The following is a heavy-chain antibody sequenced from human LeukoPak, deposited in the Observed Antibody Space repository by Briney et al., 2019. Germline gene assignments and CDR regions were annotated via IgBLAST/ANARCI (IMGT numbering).Heavy chain of an antibody. D-gene: IGHD1-26*01. Sequence: GGSLRLSCAASGFTFSNAWMSWVRQAPGKGLEWVGRIKSKTDGGTTDYAAPVKGRFTISRDDSKNTLYLQMNSLKTEDTAVYYCTRLVGATGYNYYYGMDVWGQGTTVTVSS. CDR2: IKSKTDGGTT. CDR3: TRLVGATGYNYYYGMDV. J-gene: IGHJ6*02. CDR1: GFTFSNAW. V-gene: IGHV3-15*01.